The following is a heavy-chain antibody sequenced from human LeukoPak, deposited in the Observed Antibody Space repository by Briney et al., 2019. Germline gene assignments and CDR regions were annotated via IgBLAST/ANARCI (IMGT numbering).Heavy chain of an antibody. V-gene: IGHV7-4-1*02. J-gene: IGHJ4*02. CDR1: GGSFSNYS. D-gene: IGHD3-10*01. CDR2: INTNTGNP. Sequence: EASVKVSCKASGGSFSNYSITWVRRAPGQGLEWMGWINTNTGNPTYGQDFTGRFVFSLDTSVSTAYLQISDLKAEDTAVYYCARNNADGEGRFSYWGQGTLVTVSS. CDR3: ARNNADGEGRFSY.